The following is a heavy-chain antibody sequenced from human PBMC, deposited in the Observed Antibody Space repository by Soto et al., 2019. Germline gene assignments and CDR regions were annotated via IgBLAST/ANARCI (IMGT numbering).Heavy chain of an antibody. CDR2: ISASGASP. CDR1: GFTFATYA. Sequence: GGSLRLSCAASGFTFATYAMSWVRQAPGKGLEWISGISASGASPYYADSVRGRFTISKDNINHMLYLQMNSLRAEDTAVYYCAKLAAAYVNAVLDIWGQGTMVTVSS. V-gene: IGHV3-23*01. CDR3: AKLAAAYVNAVLDI. J-gene: IGHJ3*02. D-gene: IGHD6-13*01.